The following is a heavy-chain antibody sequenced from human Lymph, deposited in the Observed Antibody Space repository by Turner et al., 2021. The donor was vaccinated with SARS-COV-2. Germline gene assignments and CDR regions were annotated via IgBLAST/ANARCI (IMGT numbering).Heavy chain of an antibody. D-gene: IGHD1-26*01. CDR2: IYPGDSDT. CDR1: GYSFSSYW. Sequence: EVQLVQSRAEVTTPGASLMIPCMVSGYSFSSYWIGWGRRMPGKGLEWMGIIYPGDSDTRYSPSFHGKVTISAEKSTSTDYLQWSSLKASDTAMYYCARRGWGGSLGHIDYWGQGTLVTVSS. V-gene: IGHV5-51*01. CDR3: ARRGWGGSLGHIDY. J-gene: IGHJ4*02.